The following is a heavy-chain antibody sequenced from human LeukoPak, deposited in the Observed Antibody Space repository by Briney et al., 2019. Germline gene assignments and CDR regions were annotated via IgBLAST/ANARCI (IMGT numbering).Heavy chain of an antibody. D-gene: IGHD4-23*01. CDR3: ARVRLRLTFLTRRVGAFDI. CDR2: ISYDGSNK. CDR1: GFPFSSYP. Sequence: GGSLRLSCAASGFPFSSYPMHWVRQAPGKGLEWVAVISYDGSNKNYADSVKGRFTISRDNAKNSLYLQMNSLRAEDTAVYYCARVRLRLTFLTRRVGAFDIWGQGTMVTVSS. J-gene: IGHJ3*02. V-gene: IGHV3-30*04.